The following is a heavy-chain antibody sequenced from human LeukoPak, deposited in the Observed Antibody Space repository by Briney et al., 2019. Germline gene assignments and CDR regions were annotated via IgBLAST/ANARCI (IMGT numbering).Heavy chain of an antibody. Sequence: PSETLSLTCTVSGASIRSGDYYWSWIRQPPGKGLEWIGYIYDSGSTYYNPSLKSRITISVDTSENRFSLKLSSVTATDTAVYYCARDRGSGSPHWFDPWGQGTLVTVSS. D-gene: IGHD3-10*01. J-gene: IGHJ5*02. V-gene: IGHV4-30-4*01. CDR1: GASIRSGDYY. CDR3: ARDRGSGSPHWFDP. CDR2: IYDSGST.